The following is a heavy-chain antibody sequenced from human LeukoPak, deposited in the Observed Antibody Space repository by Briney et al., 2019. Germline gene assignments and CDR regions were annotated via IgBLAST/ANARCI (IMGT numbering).Heavy chain of an antibody. Sequence: PGGSLRLSCAASGFTFSSYAMSWVRQAPGKGLEWVSAISGSGGSTYYADSVKGRFTISRDNSKNTLYLQMNSLRAEDTAVYYCAKDKSVTWWWRSAIGDSDAFDIWGQGTMVTVSS. V-gene: IGHV3-23*01. CDR3: AKDKSVTWWWRSAIGDSDAFDI. CDR1: GFTFSSYA. J-gene: IGHJ3*02. D-gene: IGHD2-8*02. CDR2: ISGSGGST.